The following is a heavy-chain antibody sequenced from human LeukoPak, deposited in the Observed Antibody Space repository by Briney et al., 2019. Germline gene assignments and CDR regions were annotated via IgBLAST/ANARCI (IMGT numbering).Heavy chain of an antibody. V-gene: IGHV4-39*07. CDR3: ARDLKVYCINGVCPFDI. Sequence: PSETLSLICTVSGGSISSSSYYWGWIRQPPGKGLEWIGSIYYSGSTYYNPSLKSRVTISVDTSKNQFSLKLSSVTAADTAVYYCARDLKVYCINGVCPFDIWGQGTMVTVSS. CDR2: IYYSGST. J-gene: IGHJ3*02. D-gene: IGHD2-8*01. CDR1: GGSISSSSYY.